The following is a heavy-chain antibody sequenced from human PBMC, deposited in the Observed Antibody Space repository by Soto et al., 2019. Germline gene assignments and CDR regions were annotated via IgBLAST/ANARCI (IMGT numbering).Heavy chain of an antibody. CDR2: IYTSGST. CDR1: GGSISSYY. J-gene: IGHJ4*02. D-gene: IGHD3-10*01. Sequence: SETLSLTCTVSGGSISSYYWSWIRQPAGKGLEWIGRIYTSGSTNYNLSLKSRVTMSVDTSKNQFSLKLSSVTAADTAVYYCAREKARGVWYYFDYWGQGTLVTVSS. CDR3: AREKARGVWYYFDY. V-gene: IGHV4-4*07.